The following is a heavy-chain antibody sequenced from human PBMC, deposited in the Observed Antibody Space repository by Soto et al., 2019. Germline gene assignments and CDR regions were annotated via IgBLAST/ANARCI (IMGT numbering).Heavy chain of an antibody. CDR1: GFAFSSYC. Sequence: QAQLVESGGGVVQPGRSLRLSCAASGFAFSSYCMHWVRQAPGTGLEWVAVISYDGSLQHYADSVKGRFTISRDNSKNMVLLQISSLRADDTAVYYCVSDRGYGHASVPYSWGQGTLVSVSS. J-gene: IGHJ4*02. CDR2: ISYDGSLQ. V-gene: IGHV3-30*03. D-gene: IGHD5-18*01. CDR3: VSDRGYGHASVPYS.